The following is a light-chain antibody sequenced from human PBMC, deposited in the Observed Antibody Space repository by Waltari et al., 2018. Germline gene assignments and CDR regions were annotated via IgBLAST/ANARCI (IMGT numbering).Light chain of an antibody. CDR3: QQTYNIPRS. V-gene: IGKV1-39*01. J-gene: IGKJ2*01. CDR1: QTIATF. CDR2: AAS. Sequence: DIQMTQSPSPLSASVGDRVTISCRASQTIATFLNWYQQKPGTAPKLLIYAASTLQGGVPSRFSGSGSGTDFTLTINSLQHEDFATYYCQQTYNIPRSFGHGTYLEIK.